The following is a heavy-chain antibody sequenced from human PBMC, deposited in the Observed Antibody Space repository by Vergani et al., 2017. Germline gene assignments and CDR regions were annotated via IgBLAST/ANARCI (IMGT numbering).Heavy chain of an antibody. D-gene: IGHD6-13*01. J-gene: IGHJ4*02. V-gene: IGHV4-39*01. CDR1: GGSISSSSYY. CDR3: ARPHASHYTAAGTGAFDY. CDR2: IYYSGST. Sequence: QLQLQESGPGLVKPSETLSLTCTVSGGSISSSSYYRGWLRPPPGKGLEWIGSIYYSGSTYYNPSLTSRVTISVDTSKNQFSLKLSSVTAADTAVYYCARPHASHYTAAGTGAFDYWGQGTLVTVSS.